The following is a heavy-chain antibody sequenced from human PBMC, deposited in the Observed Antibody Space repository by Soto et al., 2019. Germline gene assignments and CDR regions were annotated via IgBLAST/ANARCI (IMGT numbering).Heavy chain of an antibody. V-gene: IGHV4-59*01. CDR2: IYYSWST. D-gene: IGHD2-2*01. CDR3: ARAQDIVVVPAALDV. J-gene: IGHJ6*02. CDR1: GGSISSYY. Sequence: TSETLSLTCTVSGGSISSYYWSWIRQPPGKGLEWVGFIYYSWSTNYNPSLKSRDTISVDTSKPQFSLKLSSLTAADTAVYYCARAQDIVVVPAALDVWGQGTTVTVSS.